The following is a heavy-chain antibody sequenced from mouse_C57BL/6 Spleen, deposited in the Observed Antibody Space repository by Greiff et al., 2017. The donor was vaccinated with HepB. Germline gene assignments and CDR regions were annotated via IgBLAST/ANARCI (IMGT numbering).Heavy chain of an antibody. V-gene: IGHV1-80*01. D-gene: IGHD1-1*01. CDR1: GYAFSSYW. Sequence: VQRVESGAELVKPGASVKISCKASGYAFSSYWMNWVKQRPGKGLEWIGQIYPGDGDTNYNGKFKGKATLTADKSSSTAYMQLSSLTSEDSAVYFCARGYGSSYWYFDVWGTGTTVTVSS. J-gene: IGHJ1*03. CDR2: IYPGDGDT. CDR3: ARGYGSSYWYFDV.